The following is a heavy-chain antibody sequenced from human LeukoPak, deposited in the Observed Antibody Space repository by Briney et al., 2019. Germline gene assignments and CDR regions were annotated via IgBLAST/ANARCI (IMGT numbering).Heavy chain of an antibody. J-gene: IGHJ4*02. Sequence: SVKVSCKASEGTFSGYAIRWVRQAPGQGLEWMGRIIPILGIANYAQKFQGRVTITADKSTSTAYMELSSLRSEDTAVYYCARWDADWSGQDAGGHHYWGQGTLVTVSS. CDR1: EGTFSGYA. V-gene: IGHV1-69*04. CDR2: IIPILGIA. D-gene: IGHD3-3*01. CDR3: ARWDADWSGQDAGGHHY.